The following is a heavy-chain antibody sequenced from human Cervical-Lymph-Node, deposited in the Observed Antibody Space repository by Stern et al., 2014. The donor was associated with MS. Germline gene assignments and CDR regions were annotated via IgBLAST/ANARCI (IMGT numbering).Heavy chain of an antibody. J-gene: IGHJ4*02. CDR1: GFSLNTIGVG. V-gene: IGHV2-5*02. CDR2: LYWDADK. CDR3: AHNDIYDYVWGSYRYGGYFDY. Sequence: QVTLKESGPTLVKPTQILTLTCSFSGFSLNTIGVGVGWIRQPPGQALEWLALLYWDADKRYSPSLRSRLTITKDTSKNQVVLTMTDMDPVDTATYYCAHNDIYDYVWGSYRYGGYFDYWGQGTLVTVSS. D-gene: IGHD3-16*02.